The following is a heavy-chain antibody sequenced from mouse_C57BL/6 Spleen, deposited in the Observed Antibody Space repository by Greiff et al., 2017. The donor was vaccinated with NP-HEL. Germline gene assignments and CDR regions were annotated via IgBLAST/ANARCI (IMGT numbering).Heavy chain of an antibody. CDR2: IDPSDSET. CDR1: GYTFTSYW. D-gene: IGHD2-1*01. CDR3: ARESLGNFYWYFDV. Sequence: QVQLQQPGAELVRPGSSVKLSCKASGYTFTSYWMHWVKQRPIQGLEWIGNIDPSDSETHYNQKFKDKATLTVDKSSSTAYMQLSSLTSEDSAVYYCARESLGNFYWYFDVWGTGTTVTVSS. J-gene: IGHJ1*03. V-gene: IGHV1-52*01.